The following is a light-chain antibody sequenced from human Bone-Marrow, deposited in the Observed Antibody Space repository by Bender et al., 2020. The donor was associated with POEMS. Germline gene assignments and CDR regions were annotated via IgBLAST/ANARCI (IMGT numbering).Light chain of an antibody. J-gene: IGLJ3*02. CDR3: SSHAGSDKFEV. V-gene: IGLV1-44*01. CDR1: SSNIGSNP. CDR2: TNN. Sequence: QSVLTQPPSASGTPGQRVTISCSGSSSNIGSNPVSWYQQLPGTAPKLLIYTNNQRPSGVSDRFSGSKSGNTASLTVSGLQTEDEADYYCSSHAGSDKFEVFGGGTKLTVL.